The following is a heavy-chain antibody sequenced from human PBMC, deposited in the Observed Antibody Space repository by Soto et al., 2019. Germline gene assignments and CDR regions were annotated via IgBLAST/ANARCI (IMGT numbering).Heavy chain of an antibody. V-gene: IGHV1-2*04. CDR2: INPNSGGT. CDR3: ARDIGELWGHYYYGMDV. Sequence: ASVKVSCKASGYTFTGYYMHWVRQAPGQGLEWMGWINPNSGGTNYAQKFQGWVTMTRDTSISTAYMELSRLRSDDTAVYYCARDIGELWGHYYYGMDVWGQGTTVTVSS. D-gene: IGHD3-10*01. J-gene: IGHJ6*02. CDR1: GYTFTGYY.